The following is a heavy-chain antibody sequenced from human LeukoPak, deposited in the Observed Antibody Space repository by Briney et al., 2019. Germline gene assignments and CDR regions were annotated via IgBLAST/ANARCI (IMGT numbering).Heavy chain of an antibody. J-gene: IGHJ4*02. CDR3: ARDRDYGSGIFDY. V-gene: IGHV1-2*02. Sequence: ASVKVSCTASGYTFTGYYMHWVRQAPGKGLEWMGWINPNSGGTNYAQKFQGRVTMTRDTSNSTAYMELNRLRSDDTAVYYCARDRDYGSGIFDYWGGGTLVRVPS. D-gene: IGHD3-10*01. CDR1: GYTFTGYY. CDR2: INPNSGGT.